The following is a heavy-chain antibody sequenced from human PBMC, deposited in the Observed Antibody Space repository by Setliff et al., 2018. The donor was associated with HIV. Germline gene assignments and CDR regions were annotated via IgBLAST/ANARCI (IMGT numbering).Heavy chain of an antibody. J-gene: IGHJ3*01. CDR1: GGSFSGFY. Sequence: SETLSLTCAVYGGSFSGFYWNWIRQTPGKGLEWIGEINHSGSTNYNPSLKSRVTISLNTSKKQFSLKLNSVTAADTAVYYCARRAYCDDDCDAFDFWGQGTMVTVSS. V-gene: IGHV4-34*01. CDR2: INHSGST. CDR3: ARRAYCDDDCDAFDF. D-gene: IGHD2-21*02.